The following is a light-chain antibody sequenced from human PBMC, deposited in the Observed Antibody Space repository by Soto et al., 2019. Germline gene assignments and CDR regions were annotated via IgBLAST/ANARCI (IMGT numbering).Light chain of an antibody. Sequence: VLTQRPSASGTPGQRVTISCSGSTSNIGSNYVYWYQQFPGTAPKLLIFGKNRRPSGVPDRFSGSKSDTSASLAISGLRSEDEADYYCAVWDESLRGYVFASGTKVTVL. V-gene: IGLV1-47*02. CDR1: TSNIGSNY. CDR3: AVWDESLRGYV. CDR2: GKN. J-gene: IGLJ1*01.